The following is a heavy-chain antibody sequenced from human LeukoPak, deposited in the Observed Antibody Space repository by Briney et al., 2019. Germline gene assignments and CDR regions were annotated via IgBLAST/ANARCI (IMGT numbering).Heavy chain of an antibody. CDR1: GDIVSSNTAA. CDR3: ARDPYFNWLYYFDY. V-gene: IGHV6-1*01. Sequence: SQTLSLTCAISGDIVSSNTAAWNWIRQSPSRGLEWLGRTYYRSKWYIDYAVSVESRITINPDTSKNQFSLQLNSVTPEDTAMYYCARDPYFNWLYYFDYWGQGTLVTVSS. CDR2: TYYRSKWYI. D-gene: IGHD3-22*01. J-gene: IGHJ4*02.